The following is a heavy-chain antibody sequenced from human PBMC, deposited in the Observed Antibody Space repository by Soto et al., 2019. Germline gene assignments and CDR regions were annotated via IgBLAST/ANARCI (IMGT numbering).Heavy chain of an antibody. CDR3: AKAGNYYDSSGYSGWRPNAFDI. J-gene: IGHJ3*02. Sequence: GGSLRVSWAASGFTFSSYAMSWVRQAPGKGLEWVSAISGSGGSTYYADSVKGRFTISRDNSKNTLYLQMNSLRAEDTAVYYCAKAGNYYDSSGYSGWRPNAFDIWGQGTMVTVSS. D-gene: IGHD3-22*01. CDR2: ISGSGGST. V-gene: IGHV3-23*01. CDR1: GFTFSSYA.